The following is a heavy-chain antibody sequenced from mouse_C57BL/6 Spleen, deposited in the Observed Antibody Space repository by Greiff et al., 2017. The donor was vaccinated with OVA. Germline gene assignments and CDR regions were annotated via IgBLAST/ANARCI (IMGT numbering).Heavy chain of an antibody. J-gene: IGHJ1*03. CDR1: GYTFTSYW. D-gene: IGHD2-4*01. V-gene: IGHV1-61*01. Sequence: QVQLQQPGAELVRPGSSVKLSCKASGYTFTSYWMDWVKQRPGQGLEWIGNIYPSDSETPCNQKFTDKATLTVDKSSSTAYMQLSSLTSEDSAVYYGARGDDYDVHWYFDVWGTGTTVTVSS. CDR3: ARGDDYDVHWYFDV. CDR2: IYPSDSET.